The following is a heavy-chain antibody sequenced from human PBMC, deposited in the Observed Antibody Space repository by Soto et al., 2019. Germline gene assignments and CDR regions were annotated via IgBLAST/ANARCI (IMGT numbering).Heavy chain of an antibody. CDR2: VIPIFGTT. CDR1: GGAFSSSG. CDR3: ARSRPQGLDFPGVIPWDALDV. D-gene: IGHD2-21*01. V-gene: IGHV1-69*01. J-gene: IGHJ3*01. Sequence: QVQLVQSGAEMKKPGSSVRVCCKASGGAFSSSGISWVRQAPGQGLEWMAGVIPIFGTTKNAPKFQGRVTVSADESTSTAYMELSSLRSEDTAVYFCARSRPQGLDFPGVIPWDALDVWGQGTLVTVSS.